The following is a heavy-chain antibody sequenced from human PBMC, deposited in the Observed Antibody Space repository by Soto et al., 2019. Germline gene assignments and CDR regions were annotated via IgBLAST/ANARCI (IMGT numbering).Heavy chain of an antibody. CDR3: ARGGPGGYSSSWVEFYFDY. CDR2: TYYRSKWYN. Sequence: SQTLSLTCAISGDSVSSNSAAWNWIRQSPSRGLEWLGRTYYRSKWYNDYAVSVKSRITINPDTSKNQFSLQLNSVTPEDTAVYYCARGGPGGYSSSWVEFYFDYWGQGTLVTVSS. V-gene: IGHV6-1*01. D-gene: IGHD6-13*01. CDR1: GDSVSSNSAA. J-gene: IGHJ4*02.